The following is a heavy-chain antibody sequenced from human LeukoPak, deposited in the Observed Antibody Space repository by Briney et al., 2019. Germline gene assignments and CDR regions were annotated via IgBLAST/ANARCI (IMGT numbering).Heavy chain of an antibody. CDR2: ISAYDGNT. D-gene: IGHD3-22*01. J-gene: IGHJ4*02. Sequence: ASVKVSCKASGYTFTGYYMHWVRQAPGQGLEWMGWISAYDGNTNYAQKLQGRVTMTTDTSTSTAYMELRSLRSDDTAVYYCARDRRLNAGSGYYFGLYWGQGTLVTVSS. V-gene: IGHV1-18*04. CDR3: ARDRRLNAGSGYYFGLY. CDR1: GYTFTGYY.